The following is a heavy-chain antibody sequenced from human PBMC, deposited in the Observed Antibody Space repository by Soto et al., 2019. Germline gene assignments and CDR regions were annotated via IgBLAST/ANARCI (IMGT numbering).Heavy chain of an antibody. V-gene: IGHV1-18*01. CDR3: ARDPYHVLMVNAPNLYGMDV. D-gene: IGHD2-8*01. CDR2: ISTYNGNT. CDR1: GYTFTTDD. Sequence: ASVKVSCKASGYTFTTDDISWVRQAPGQGLEWMGRISTYNGNTNYPQSLQGRLTMTTDTSTTTAYMELRSLRSDDTAVYYCARDPYHVLMVNAPNLYGMDVWGQGTTVIVSS. J-gene: IGHJ6*02.